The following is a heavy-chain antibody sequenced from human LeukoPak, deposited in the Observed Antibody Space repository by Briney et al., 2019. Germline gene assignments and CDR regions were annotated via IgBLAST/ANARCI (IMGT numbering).Heavy chain of an antibody. CDR3: AGEGGYYYGSGSPSDP. CDR1: GGTFSSYA. CDR2: IIPIFGTA. V-gene: IGHV1-69*06. J-gene: IGHJ5*02. Sequence: SVEVSCKASGGTFSSYAISWVRQAPGQGLEWMGGIIPIFGTANYAQKFQGRVTITADKSTSTAYMELSSLRSEDTAVYYCAGEGGYYYGSGSPSDPWGQGTLVTVSS. D-gene: IGHD3-10*01.